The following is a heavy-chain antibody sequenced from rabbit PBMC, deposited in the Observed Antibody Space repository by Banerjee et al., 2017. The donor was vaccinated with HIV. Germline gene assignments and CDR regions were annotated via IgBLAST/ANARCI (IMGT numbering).Heavy chain of an antibody. CDR1: GLSFSSYW. Sequence: QEQPVESGGGLVQPEGSLTLTCTASGLSFSSYWMSWVRQAPGKGLEWIGYIAPDYGTTDYASWAKGRFTISKTSSTTVTLQMTSLTAADTATYFCARDGGVMPAFKLWGQGTLVTVS. CDR3: ARDGGVMPAFKL. CDR2: IAPDYGTT. D-gene: IGHD3-1*01. J-gene: IGHJ4*01. V-gene: IGHV1S45*01.